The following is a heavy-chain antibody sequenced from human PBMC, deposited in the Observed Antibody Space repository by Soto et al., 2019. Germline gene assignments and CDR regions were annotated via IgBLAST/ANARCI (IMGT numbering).Heavy chain of an antibody. CDR3: ARDMTPGVVDH. J-gene: IGHJ4*02. D-gene: IGHD3-22*01. Sequence: ASVKVSCKASGYTFTSYGISWVRQAPGQGLEWMGWISAYNGNTKYAQKLQGRVTMTTDTSTSTAYMELRSLSSDDTAVYYCARDMTPGVVDHWGQGTLVTVSS. CDR1: GYTFTSYG. CDR2: ISAYNGNT. V-gene: IGHV1-18*01.